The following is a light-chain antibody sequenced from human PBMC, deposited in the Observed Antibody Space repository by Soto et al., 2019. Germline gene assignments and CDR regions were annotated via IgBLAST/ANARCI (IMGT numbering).Light chain of an antibody. CDR2: DVT. V-gene: IGLV2-11*01. CDR1: SSDVGGSNY. J-gene: IGLJ1*01. Sequence: QSVLTQPASVSGSPGQSITISCTGTSSDVGGSNYVSWYQQHPGKAPKLMIYDVTERPSGVPDRFSGSKSGNTASLTISGLQAEDEADYYCCSYAGSYTYVFGSGTKVTV. CDR3: CSYAGSYTYV.